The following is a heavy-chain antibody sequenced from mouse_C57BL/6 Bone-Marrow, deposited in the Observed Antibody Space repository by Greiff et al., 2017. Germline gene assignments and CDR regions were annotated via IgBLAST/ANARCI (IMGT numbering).Heavy chain of an antibody. V-gene: IGHV1-69*01. J-gene: IGHJ3*01. CDR1: GYTFTSYW. CDR3: AREGYDSWFAY. CDR2: IDPSDSYT. D-gene: IGHD2-4*01. Sequence: QVQLQQPGAELVMPGASVKLSCKASGYTFTSYWMPWVKQRPGQGLEWIGEIDPSDSYTNYNQKFKGKSTLTVDKSSSTAYMQLSSLTSEDSAVYYCAREGYDSWFAYWGQGTLVTVSA.